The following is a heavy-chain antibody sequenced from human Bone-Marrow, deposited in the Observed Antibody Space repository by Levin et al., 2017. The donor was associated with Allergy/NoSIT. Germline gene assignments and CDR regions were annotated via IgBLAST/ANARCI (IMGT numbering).Heavy chain of an antibody. CDR3: ASRGGQITIFGVINN. D-gene: IGHD3-3*01. CDR2: MSDSGNS. J-gene: IGHJ4*02. Sequence: TSSETLSLTCDVSGASITSNHWWNWVRQPPGKGLEWIGEMSDSGNSNYNPSLKSRVTISADKSRNKFTLRLRSLTAADTAVYYCASRGGQITIFGVINNWGQGTLVTVSS. V-gene: IGHV4-4*02. CDR1: GASITSNHW.